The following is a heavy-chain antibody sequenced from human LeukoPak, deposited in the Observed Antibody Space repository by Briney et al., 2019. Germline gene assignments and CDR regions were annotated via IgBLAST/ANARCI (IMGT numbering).Heavy chain of an antibody. Sequence: PGGSLRLSCVGSGFTFRNHWVNWVRQSPRKGLEWVANIKPDGIDKYYVDSARGRFTVSRDNAKNSAFLQMNSLRAEDTAIYYCATISAQTFDIWGQGTLVSVPS. J-gene: IGHJ3*02. CDR1: GFTFRNHW. D-gene: IGHD5-24*01. CDR3: ATISAQTFDI. V-gene: IGHV3-7*01. CDR2: IKPDGIDK.